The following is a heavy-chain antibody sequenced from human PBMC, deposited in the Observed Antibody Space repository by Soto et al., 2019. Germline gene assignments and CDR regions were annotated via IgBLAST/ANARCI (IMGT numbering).Heavy chain of an antibody. Sequence: ESGGGLVKPGGSLRLSCAASGFTFSSYSMNWVRQAPGKGLEWVSSISSSSSYIYYADSVKGRFTISRDNAKNSLYLQMNSLRAEDTAVYYCARATHHYDSSGPSDYWGQGTLVTVSS. J-gene: IGHJ4*02. CDR3: ARATHHYDSSGPSDY. CDR1: GFTFSSYS. V-gene: IGHV3-21*01. CDR2: ISSSSSYI. D-gene: IGHD3-22*01.